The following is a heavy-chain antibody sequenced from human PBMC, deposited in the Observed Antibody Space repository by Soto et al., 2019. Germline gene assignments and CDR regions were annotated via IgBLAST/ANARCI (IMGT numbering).Heavy chain of an antibody. CDR3: AREGNLGRWIQPLDS. V-gene: IGHV4-59*11. Sequence: SETLSLTCSVSGGSITSHYCSWFRQPPGKGLEWIGYIYYSGSTYYNPSLKSRVTISVDTSKNQFSLKLSSVTAADTAVYFCAREGNLGRWIQPLDSWGQGTLVTVSS. J-gene: IGHJ4*02. CDR2: IYYSGST. CDR1: GGSITSHY. D-gene: IGHD2-2*03.